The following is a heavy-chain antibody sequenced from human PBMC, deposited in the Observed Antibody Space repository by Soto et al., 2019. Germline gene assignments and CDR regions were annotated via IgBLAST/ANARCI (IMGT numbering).Heavy chain of an antibody. Sequence: VHLVESGGGLVQPGGSLRLSCAASGFTFSSYWMSWVRQAPGKGLEWVANIKPDGSEKSYVESVTGRLTISRDNAKNSLYLQMNSLRADDTAVYYCAREDKNTFDIWGQGTVVTVSS. CDR2: IKPDGSEK. V-gene: IGHV3-7*01. D-gene: IGHD2-15*01. CDR3: AREDKNTFDI. CDR1: GFTFSSYW. J-gene: IGHJ3*02.